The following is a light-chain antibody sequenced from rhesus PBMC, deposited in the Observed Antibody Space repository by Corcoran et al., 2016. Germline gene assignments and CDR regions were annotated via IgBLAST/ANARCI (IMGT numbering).Light chain of an antibody. CDR1: QGITND. Sequence: DIQMTQSPSSLSASVGDRVTITCRASQGITNDLAWYQQKTGETPKLLIYEASSLQSGIPSRFSGSGSGTDFTLTISSLQPEYFATYYCQHYYSTPWTFGQGTKVEIK. CDR3: QHYYSTPWT. CDR2: EAS. J-gene: IGKJ1*01. V-gene: IGKV1-25*01.